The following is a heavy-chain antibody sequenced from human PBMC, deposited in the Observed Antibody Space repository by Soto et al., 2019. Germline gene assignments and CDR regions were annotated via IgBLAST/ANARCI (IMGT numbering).Heavy chain of an antibody. CDR3: ARAGCHGGMDF. CDR2: IKGDGNEK. V-gene: IGHV3-7*01. CDR1: GFSINTYW. J-gene: IGHJ6*02. Sequence: EVQVAEAGGGLIQPGGSLRLSCAVSGFSINTYWMNWVRQAPGKGLEWVANIKGDGNEKNYVDPVRGRFTISRDNAGKSVYLDIDSLTVEDTAVYYCARAGCHGGMDFWGQGPTVTV. D-gene: IGHD2-2*01.